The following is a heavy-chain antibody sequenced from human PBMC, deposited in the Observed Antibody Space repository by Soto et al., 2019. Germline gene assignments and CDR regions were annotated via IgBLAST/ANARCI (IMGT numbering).Heavy chain of an antibody. CDR3: ARLVYDTRLNYMYFDF. J-gene: IGHJ4*02. CDR1: VVSIISGNW. V-gene: IGHV4-4*02. D-gene: IGHD2-8*01. Sequence: SETLSLTCALSVVSIISGNWWTWVRQTPQRGLEYIGEIFHDGTANYYPSFERRVAISVDTSKNQFSLKLTSVTAADTAIYFCARLVYDTRLNYMYFDFWGQGTQVTVSS. CDR2: IFHDGTA.